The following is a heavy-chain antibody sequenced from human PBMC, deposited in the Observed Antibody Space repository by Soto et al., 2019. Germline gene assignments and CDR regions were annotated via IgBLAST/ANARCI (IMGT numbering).Heavy chain of an antibody. D-gene: IGHD3-22*01. CDR3: ARERSRYYYDSSGYYYRYFDL. CDR1: GGTFSSYA. J-gene: IGHJ2*01. CDR2: IIPIFGTA. Sequence: QVQLVQSGAEVKKPGSSVKVSCKASGGTFSSYAISWVRQAPGQGLEWMGGIIPIFGTANYAQKFQGRVTITADESTSKAYMEMSSLRSEDTAVYYCARERSRYYYDSSGYYYRYFDLWGRGTLVTVSS. V-gene: IGHV1-69*12.